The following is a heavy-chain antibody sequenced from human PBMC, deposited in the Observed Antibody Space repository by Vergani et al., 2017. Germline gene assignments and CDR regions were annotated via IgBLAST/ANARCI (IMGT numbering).Heavy chain of an antibody. CDR1: GASVSIGSQY. Sequence: QVHLQESGPGLVKPSETLSLFCSVSGASVSIGSQYWTWIRQPAGKGLEWIGHIFTGGSTDYNPSLRGRVTISLDKSKNEFSLKLTSVTAADTALYYCARGXFDTKGYYLPWDSWGPGTLVAVSS. J-gene: IGHJ4*02. CDR2: IFTGGST. CDR3: ARGXFDTKGYYLPWDS. D-gene: IGHD2-15*01. V-gene: IGHV4-61*02.